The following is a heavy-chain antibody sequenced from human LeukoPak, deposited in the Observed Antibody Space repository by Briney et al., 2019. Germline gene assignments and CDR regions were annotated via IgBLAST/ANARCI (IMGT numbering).Heavy chain of an antibody. J-gene: IGHJ4*02. D-gene: IGHD6-19*01. CDR3: ARATGWYFLNS. V-gene: IGHV1-2*02. Sequence: ASVKVSCKASGYTFTGYYMHWVRQAPGQGLEWVGWINPNSGGTNYAQKFQGRVTMTGDTSINTAYMELSRLTSGDTAVYYCARATGWYFLNSWGQGTLVTVSS. CDR1: GYTFTGYY. CDR2: INPNSGGT.